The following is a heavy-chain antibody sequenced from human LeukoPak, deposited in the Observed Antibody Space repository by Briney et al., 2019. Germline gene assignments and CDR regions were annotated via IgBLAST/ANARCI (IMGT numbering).Heavy chain of an antibody. CDR2: IYHSGST. V-gene: IGHV4-4*02. CDR3: ARAVVAATPDAFDI. Sequence: SGTLSLTCAVSGGSISSSNWWSWVRQPPGKGLEWIGEIYHSGSTYYNPSLKSRVTISVDTSKNQFSLKLSSVTAADTAVYYCARAVVAATPDAFDIWGQGTLVTVSS. D-gene: IGHD2-15*01. J-gene: IGHJ3*02. CDR1: GGSISSSNW.